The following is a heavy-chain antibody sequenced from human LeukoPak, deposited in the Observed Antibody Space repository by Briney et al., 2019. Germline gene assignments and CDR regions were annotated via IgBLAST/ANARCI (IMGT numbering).Heavy chain of an antibody. Sequence: PGGSLRLSCAASGFTFSSYSMNWVRQAPGKGLEWVSVISGSGGSTYYADSVKGRFTISRDNSKNTLYLQMNSLRAEDTAVYYCATLRSFRHFDYWGQGTLVTVSS. CDR2: ISGSGGST. J-gene: IGHJ4*02. V-gene: IGHV3-23*01. CDR3: ATLRSFRHFDY. D-gene: IGHD2-15*01. CDR1: GFTFSSYS.